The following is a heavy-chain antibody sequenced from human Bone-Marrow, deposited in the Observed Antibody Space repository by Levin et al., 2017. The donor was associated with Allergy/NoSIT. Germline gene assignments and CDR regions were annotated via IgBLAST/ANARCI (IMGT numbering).Heavy chain of an antibody. CDR2: IFPGDSDT. CDR3: ARLPDANYDILTGNDAFDF. Sequence: GESLKISCQGSGFTFSKNWIGWVRQMPGKGLEWMGIIFPGDSDTKYSPSFEGQVTISADQSLTTAYLHWSSLKASDTAMYYCARLPDANYDILTGNDAFDFWGQGTMVTVSS. CDR1: GFTFSKNW. V-gene: IGHV5-51*01. J-gene: IGHJ3*01. D-gene: IGHD3-9*01.